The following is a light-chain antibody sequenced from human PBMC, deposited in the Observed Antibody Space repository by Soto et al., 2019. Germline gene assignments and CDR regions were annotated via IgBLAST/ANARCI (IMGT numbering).Light chain of an antibody. J-gene: IGLJ7*01. V-gene: IGLV1-44*01. CDR2: NNI. CDR1: SSNIGSNT. CDR3: AVWDDSLDGQAV. Sequence: QSVLTQPPSASGTPGQRVSISCSGSSSNIGSNTVRWYQHLPGTAPRLLIYNNIQRPSGVPDRFSGSKSGTSASLAISGLESEDEDDYYCAVWDDSLDGQAVFGGGTKLTVL.